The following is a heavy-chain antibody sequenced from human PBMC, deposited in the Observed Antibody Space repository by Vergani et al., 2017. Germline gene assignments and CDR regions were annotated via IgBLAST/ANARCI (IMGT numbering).Heavy chain of an antibody. J-gene: IGHJ4*02. CDR1: GGSISSGSYY. V-gene: IGHV4-61*02. CDR3: ARTLVPAANGLFDY. D-gene: IGHD2-2*01. Sequence: QVQLQESGPGLVKPSQTLSLTCTVSGGSISSGSYYWSWIRQPAGKGLEWIGRIYTSGSTNYNPSLKSRVTISVDTSKNQFSLKLSSVTAADTAVYYCARTLVPAANGLFDYWGQGTLVTVSS. CDR2: IYTSGST.